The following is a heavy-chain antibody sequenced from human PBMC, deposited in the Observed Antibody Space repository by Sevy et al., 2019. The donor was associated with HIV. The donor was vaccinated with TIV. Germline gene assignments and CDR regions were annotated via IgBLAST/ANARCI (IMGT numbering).Heavy chain of an antibody. CDR2: IYYSGAT. V-gene: IGHV4-59*01. CDR1: GGSISSYY. D-gene: IGHD5-18*01. Sequence: SETLSLTCTVSGGSISSYYWNWIRQAPGKGLEWIGYIYYSGATNYNPSLKTRATISVETSNNQFSLRLTSGTAADTAVYFCARGIYSYGYWREFDYWGQGTLVTVSS. CDR3: ARGIYSYGYWREFDY. J-gene: IGHJ4*02.